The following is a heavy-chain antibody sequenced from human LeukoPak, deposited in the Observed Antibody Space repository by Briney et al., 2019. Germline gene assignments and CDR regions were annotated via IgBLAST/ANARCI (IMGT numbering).Heavy chain of an antibody. J-gene: IGHJ4*02. CDR3: ARGRSFRTLPFDY. CDR1: GGSFSGYY. CDR2: INHSGST. Sequence: SETLSLTCPVYGGSFSGYYWSWIRQPPGKGLEWIGEINHSGSTNYNPSLKSRVTISVDTSKNQFSLKLSSVTAADTAVYYCARGRSFRTLPFDYWGQGTLVTVSS. D-gene: IGHD1-14*01. V-gene: IGHV4-34*01.